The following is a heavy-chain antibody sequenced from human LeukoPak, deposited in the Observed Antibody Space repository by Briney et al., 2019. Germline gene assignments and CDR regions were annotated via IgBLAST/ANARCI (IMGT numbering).Heavy chain of an antibody. CDR1: GFRFSNYG. J-gene: IGHJ4*02. Sequence: GGSLRLSCAASGFRFSNYGMNWVRQAPGKGPEWVSAISSGGSDSGGTYYADSVKGRFTISRDNSRNTLDLQMNSLRAEDTAVYYCAKEVGSSYYYFDQWGQGTLVTVSS. D-gene: IGHD3-22*01. CDR3: AKEVGSSYYYFDQ. CDR2: ISSGGSDSGGT. V-gene: IGHV3-23*01.